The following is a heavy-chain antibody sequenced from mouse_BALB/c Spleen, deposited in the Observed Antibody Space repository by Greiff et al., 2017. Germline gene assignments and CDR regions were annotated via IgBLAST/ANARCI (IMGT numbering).Heavy chain of an antibody. Sequence: VQLQQSGAELVRPGTSVKVSCKASGYAFTNYLIEWVKQRPGQGLEWIGVINPGSGGTNYNEKFKGKATLTADKSSSTAYMQLSSLTSDDSAVYFCAIYYDYGFAYWGQGTLVTVSA. J-gene: IGHJ3*01. CDR1: GYAFTNYL. CDR2: INPGSGGT. CDR3: AIYYDYGFAY. D-gene: IGHD2-4*01. V-gene: IGHV1-54*03.